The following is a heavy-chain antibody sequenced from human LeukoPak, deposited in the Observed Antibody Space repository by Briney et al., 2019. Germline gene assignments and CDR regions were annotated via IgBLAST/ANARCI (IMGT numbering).Heavy chain of an antibody. Sequence: SETLSLTCTVSGPSVRSYYWSWIRQPAGKGLEWIGRIYTSGSTNYNPSLKSRVTMSVDTSKNQFSLKLSSVTAADTAVYYCAREASFWSGYYTFDYWGQGTLVTVSS. D-gene: IGHD3-3*01. CDR2: IYTSGST. CDR3: AREASFWSGYYTFDY. CDR1: GPSVRSYY. V-gene: IGHV4-4*07. J-gene: IGHJ4*02.